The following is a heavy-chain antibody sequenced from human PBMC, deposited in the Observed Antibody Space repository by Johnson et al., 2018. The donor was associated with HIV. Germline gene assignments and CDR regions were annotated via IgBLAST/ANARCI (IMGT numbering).Heavy chain of an antibody. D-gene: IGHD5-18*01. CDR3: AKDGHSYGRGPDAFDI. V-gene: IGHV3-30*04. J-gene: IGHJ3*02. CDR2: ISYDGSSK. Sequence: QVQLVESGGGLVQPGRSLKLSCAASGFTFSSYAMHWVRQAPGKGLDWVAVISYDGSSKYYADSVKGRFNISRDNSKNTLYLQMNSLRAEDTAVYYCAKDGHSYGRGPDAFDIWGQGTMVTVSS. CDR1: GFTFSSYA.